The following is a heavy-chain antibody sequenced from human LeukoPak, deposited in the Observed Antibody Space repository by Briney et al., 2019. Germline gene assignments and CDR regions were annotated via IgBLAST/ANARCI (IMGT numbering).Heavy chain of an antibody. CDR2: IYYSGST. V-gene: IGHV4-59*01. Sequence: SETLSLTCTVSGGSISSYYRSWIRQPPRKGLEWIGYIYYSGSTNYNPSLTSRVTISVDTAKKQFSLNLSSVTAADTAVYHCATWAISSSSFDYWGQGTLVTVSS. D-gene: IGHD6-6*01. CDR1: GGSISSYY. CDR3: ATWAISSSSFDY. J-gene: IGHJ4*02.